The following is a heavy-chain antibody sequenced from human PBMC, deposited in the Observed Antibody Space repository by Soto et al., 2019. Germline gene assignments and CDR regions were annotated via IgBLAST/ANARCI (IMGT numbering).Heavy chain of an antibody. CDR2: IYYSGST. Sequence: SETLSLTCTVSGGSISSYYWSWIRQPPGKGLEWIGYIYYSGSTNYNPSLKSRVTISVDTSKNQFSLKLSSVTAADTAVYYCARASPYSRGSSLSWWFDPWGQGTLVTVS. CDR1: GGSISSYY. J-gene: IGHJ5*02. D-gene: IGHD6-19*01. CDR3: ARASPYSRGSSLSWWFDP. V-gene: IGHV4-59*01.